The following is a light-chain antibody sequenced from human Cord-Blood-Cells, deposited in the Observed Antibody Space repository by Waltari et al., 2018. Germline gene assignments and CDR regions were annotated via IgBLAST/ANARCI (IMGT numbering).Light chain of an antibody. Sequence: DIRMTQSPSSLPASVGGRVTITCRASQSISSYLNWYQQKPGKAPKRLIYAASSLQSGVPSRFSGSGSGTDFTLTISSLQPEDFATYYCQQSYSTPYTFGQGTKLEIK. CDR1: QSISSY. CDR3: QQSYSTPYT. V-gene: IGKV1-39*01. CDR2: AAS. J-gene: IGKJ2*01.